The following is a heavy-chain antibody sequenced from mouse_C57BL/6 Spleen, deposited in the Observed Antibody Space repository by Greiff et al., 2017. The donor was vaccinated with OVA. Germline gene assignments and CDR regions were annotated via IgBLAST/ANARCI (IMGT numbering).Heavy chain of an antibody. CDR3: ARSYYGSSPDY. CDR1: GYTFTSYW. Sequence: VKLQQPGAELVKPGASVKMSCKASGYTFTSYWITWVKQRPGQGLEWIGDIYPGSGSTNYNEKFKSKATLTVDTSSSTAYMQLSSLTSEDSAVYYCARSYYGSSPDYWGQGTTLTVSS. V-gene: IGHV1-55*01. D-gene: IGHD1-1*01. CDR2: IYPGSGST. J-gene: IGHJ2*01.